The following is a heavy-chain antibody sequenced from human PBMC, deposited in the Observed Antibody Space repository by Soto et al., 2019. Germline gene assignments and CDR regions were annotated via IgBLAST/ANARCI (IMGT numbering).Heavy chain of an antibody. V-gene: IGHV4-59*06. J-gene: IGHJ6*02. CDR2: IYYSGST. D-gene: IGHD2-2*01. CDR3: ARDRYCISTSCYSYYYGMDV. CDR1: GGSISSYY. Sequence: SETLSLTCTVSGGSISSYYWSWIRQPPGKGLEWIGYIYYSGSTYYNPSLKSRVTISVDTSKNQFSLKLSSVTAADTAVYYCARDRYCISTSCYSYYYGMDVWGQGTTVTVSS.